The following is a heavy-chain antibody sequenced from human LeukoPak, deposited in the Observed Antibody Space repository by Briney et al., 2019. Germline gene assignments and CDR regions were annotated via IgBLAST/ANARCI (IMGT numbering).Heavy chain of an antibody. Sequence: SETLSLTRTVSGGSISSYYWSWIRQPPGKGLEWIGYIYYSGSTNYNPSLKSRVTISVDTSKNQFSLKLSSVTAVDTAVYYCARPYYYGSGISPFDIWGQGTMVTVSS. J-gene: IGHJ3*02. D-gene: IGHD3-10*01. V-gene: IGHV4-59*08. CDR3: ARPYYYGSGISPFDI. CDR2: IYYSGST. CDR1: GGSISSYY.